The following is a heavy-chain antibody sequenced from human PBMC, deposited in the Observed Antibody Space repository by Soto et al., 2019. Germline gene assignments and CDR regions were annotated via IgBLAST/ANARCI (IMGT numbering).Heavy chain of an antibody. J-gene: IGHJ1*01. CDR2: ISSSGSTI. CDR3: ARDFVVVPAARPAEYFQH. CDR1: GFTFSDYY. D-gene: IGHD2-2*01. Sequence: QVQLVESGGGLVKPGGSLRLSCAASGFTFSDYYMSWIRQAPGKGLEWVSYISSSGSTIYYADSVKGRFTISRDNAKNSLYLQMNSLRAEDTAVYYCARDFVVVPAARPAEYFQHWGQGTLVTVSS. V-gene: IGHV3-11*01.